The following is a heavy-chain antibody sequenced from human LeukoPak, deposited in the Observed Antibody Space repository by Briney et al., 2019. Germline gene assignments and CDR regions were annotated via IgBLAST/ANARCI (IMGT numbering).Heavy chain of an antibody. Sequence: HPGGSLRLSCAASGFTFSSYAMYWVRQSPGKGLEWVAVISYDGSNKYYADSVKGRFTISRDNSKNTLYLQMNSLRAEDTAVYYCVRDARTVGITMIVVGFDYWGQGTLVTVSS. D-gene: IGHD3-22*01. CDR2: ISYDGSNK. J-gene: IGHJ4*02. V-gene: IGHV3-30*04. CDR3: VRDARTVGITMIVVGFDY. CDR1: GFTFSSYA.